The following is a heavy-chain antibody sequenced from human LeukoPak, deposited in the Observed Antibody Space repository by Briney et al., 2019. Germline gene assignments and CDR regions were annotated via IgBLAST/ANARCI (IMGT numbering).Heavy chain of an antibody. D-gene: IGHD3-10*01. CDR1: GFTFSSYA. J-gene: IGHJ4*02. Sequence: PGGSLRLSCAASGFTFSSYAMHWVRQAPGKGLEWVAVISYDGSNKYYADSVKGRFTISRDISKNTLYLQMNSLRAEDTAVYYCASGSGSYYRIDYWGQGTLVTVSS. CDR3: ASGSGSYYRIDY. CDR2: ISYDGSNK. V-gene: IGHV3-30*04.